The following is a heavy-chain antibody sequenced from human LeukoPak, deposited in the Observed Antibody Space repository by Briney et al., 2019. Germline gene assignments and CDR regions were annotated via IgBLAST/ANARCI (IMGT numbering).Heavy chain of an antibody. D-gene: IGHD6-6*01. CDR1: GGSMSSYY. V-gene: IGHV4-59*01. CDR3: ARDVRAARLSYYYYYMDV. J-gene: IGHJ6*03. CDR2: IYYSGST. Sequence: PSETLSLTCTVSGGSMSSYYWSWIRQPPGKGLEWIGYIYYSGSTNYNPSLKSRVTISVDTSKNQFSLKLSSVTAADTAVYYCARDVRAARLSYYYYYMDVWGKGTTVTVSS.